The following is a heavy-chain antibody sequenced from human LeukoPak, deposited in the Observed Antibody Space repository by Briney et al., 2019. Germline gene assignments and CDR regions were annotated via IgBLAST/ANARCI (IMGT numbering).Heavy chain of an antibody. CDR1: GGSISSYY. CDR3: ARDSLTISGVVPIDY. J-gene: IGHJ4*02. CDR2: IYTSGST. Sequence: PSETLSLTCTVSGGSISSYYWSWIRQPAGKGLEWIGRIYTSGSTNYNPSLKSRVTMSVDTSKNQFSLKLSSVTAADTAVYYCARDSLTISGVVPIDYWGQGTLVTVSS. D-gene: IGHD3-3*01. V-gene: IGHV4-4*07.